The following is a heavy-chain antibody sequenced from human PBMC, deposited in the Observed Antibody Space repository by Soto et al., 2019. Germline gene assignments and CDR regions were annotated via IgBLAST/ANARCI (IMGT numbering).Heavy chain of an antibody. Sequence: GGSLRLSCAASGFTFDDYTMHWVRQAPGKGLEWVSLISWDGGSTYYADSVKGRFTISRDNSKNSLYLQMNSLRTEDTALYYCAKDKAYSSSSRGNYYYYYGMDVWGQGTTVTVSS. J-gene: IGHJ6*02. CDR1: GFTFDDYT. D-gene: IGHD6-6*01. CDR3: AKDKAYSSSSRGNYYYYYGMDV. V-gene: IGHV3-43*01. CDR2: ISWDGGST.